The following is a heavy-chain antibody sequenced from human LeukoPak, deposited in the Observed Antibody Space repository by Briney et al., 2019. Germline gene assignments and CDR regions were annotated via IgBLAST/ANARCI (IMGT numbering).Heavy chain of an antibody. Sequence: GGSLRLSCAASGFTFSSYAMSWVRQAPGKGLEWVSAISGSGGSTYYADSVKGRFTISRDNSKNTLYLQMNSLRAEDTAVYYCAKDYDFWSGYYQVSTPDYWGQRTLVTVSS. J-gene: IGHJ4*02. V-gene: IGHV3-23*01. CDR3: AKDYDFWSGYYQVSTPDY. D-gene: IGHD3-3*01. CDR2: ISGSGGST. CDR1: GFTFSSYA.